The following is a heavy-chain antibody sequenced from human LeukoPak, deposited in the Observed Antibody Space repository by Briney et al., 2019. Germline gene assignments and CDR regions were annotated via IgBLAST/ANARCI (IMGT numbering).Heavy chain of an antibody. V-gene: IGHV3-33*01. D-gene: IGHD2-15*01. CDR2: IWYDGTNT. CDR1: GFTFSSYG. CDR3: ARDFCSGGSCYPDAFDI. Sequence: GGSLRLSCAASGFTFSSYGMHRVRQAPGKGLEWVAVIWYDGTNTYYADSVKGRFTISRDNSENTLYLQMNSLRAEDTAVYYCARDFCSGGSCYPDAFDIWGQGTMVTVSS. J-gene: IGHJ3*02.